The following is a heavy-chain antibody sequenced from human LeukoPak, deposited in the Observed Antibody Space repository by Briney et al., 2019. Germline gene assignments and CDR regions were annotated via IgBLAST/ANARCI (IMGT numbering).Heavy chain of an antibody. CDR1: GFTVSSNY. V-gene: IGHV3-53*03. J-gene: IGHJ4*02. D-gene: IGHD5-24*01. Sequence: GGSLRLSCAASGFTVSSNYMSWVRQAPGKGLEWVSVIYSGGSTYYADSVKGRFTISRDNAKNSLYLQMNSLRAEDTAVYYCARAVGGYNPDYWGQGTLVTVSS. CDR3: ARAVGGYNPDY. CDR2: IYSGGST.